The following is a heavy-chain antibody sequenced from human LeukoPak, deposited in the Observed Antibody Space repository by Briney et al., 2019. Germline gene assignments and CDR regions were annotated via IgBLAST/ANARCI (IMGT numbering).Heavy chain of an antibody. J-gene: IGHJ5*02. CDR3: AKKERATTYGSGRYYILGWFDP. CDR1: GFSFRTYW. Sequence: GGSLRLSCVASGFSFRTYWMSWVRQAPGKGLEWVSAISGSGGSTYYADSVKGRFTISRDNSKNTLYLQMNSLRAEDTAAYYCAKKERATTYGSGRYYILGWFDPWGQGTLVTVSS. V-gene: IGHV3-23*01. D-gene: IGHD3-10*01. CDR2: ISGSGGST.